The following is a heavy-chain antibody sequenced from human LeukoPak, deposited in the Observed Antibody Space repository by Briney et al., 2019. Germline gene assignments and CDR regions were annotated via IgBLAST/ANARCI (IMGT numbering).Heavy chain of an antibody. J-gene: IGHJ4*02. Sequence: GGSLRLSCAVSGFTFSSYNMNWVRRAPGKGLEWVSYIGSSVSTRYYAVSVKDRFTISRDNGKHSLYLQMNSLRAEDTAVYYCAREGSDFWSGYSKGYFDYWGQGTLVTVSS. CDR3: AREGSDFWSGYSKGYFDY. CDR2: IGSSVSTR. CDR1: GFTFSSYN. V-gene: IGHV3-48*01. D-gene: IGHD3-3*01.